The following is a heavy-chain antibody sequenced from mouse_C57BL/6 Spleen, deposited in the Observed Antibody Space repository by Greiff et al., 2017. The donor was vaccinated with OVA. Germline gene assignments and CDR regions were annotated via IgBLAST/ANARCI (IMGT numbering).Heavy chain of an antibody. CDR1: GYTFTSYW. CDR2: IDPSDSYT. Sequence: VQLQQPGAELVMPGASVKLSCKASGYTFTSYWMHWVKQRPGQGLEWIGEIDPSDSYTNYNQKFKGKSTLTVDQSSSTAYMQLSSLTSEGAAVYYCARRGSGDYFDYWGQGTTRTVSS. D-gene: IGHD1-1*02. CDR3: ARRGSGDYFDY. J-gene: IGHJ2*01. V-gene: IGHV1-69*01.